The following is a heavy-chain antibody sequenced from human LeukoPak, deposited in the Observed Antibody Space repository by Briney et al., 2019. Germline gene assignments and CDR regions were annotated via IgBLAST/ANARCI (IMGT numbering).Heavy chain of an antibody. CDR2: IFYSGST. D-gene: IGHD5-24*01. V-gene: IGHV4-59*08. Sequence: PSETLSLTCTVSGGSISSYYWSWIRQPPGKGLEWIGYIFYSGSTNYSPSLRSRVTISVDTSKNQFSLKLDSVTAADTAVYYCARPRDGYNFGAFDLWGQGTLVSVSS. J-gene: IGHJ3*01. CDR1: GGSISSYY. CDR3: ARPRDGYNFGAFDL.